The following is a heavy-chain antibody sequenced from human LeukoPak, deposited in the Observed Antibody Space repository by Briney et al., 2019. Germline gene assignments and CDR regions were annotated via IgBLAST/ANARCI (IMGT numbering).Heavy chain of an antibody. CDR2: IYYTGST. V-gene: IGHV4-39*01. J-gene: IGHJ4*02. Sequence: SETLSLTCTVSGGSTSSSSYYWGWIRQPPGKGLEWIGSIYYTGSTYYNPSLKSRITILSDTSKNQISLKLSSVTAADTAVYYCSRGSYDILTGYSTLGEFWGQGTLVTVSS. CDR1: GGSTSSSSYY. CDR3: SRGSYDILTGYSTLGEF. D-gene: IGHD3-9*01.